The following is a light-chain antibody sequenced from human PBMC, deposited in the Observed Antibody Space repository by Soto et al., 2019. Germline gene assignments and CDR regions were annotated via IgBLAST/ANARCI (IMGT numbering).Light chain of an antibody. Sequence: EIVLTQSPGTLSLSPGERATLSCRASQSVSDSYLDWYQQKPGQAPRLLIYASSRATGIPDRFSGSGSGTDYTLSISSLEPEDFAMYYCQHYGTSALFGPGTRVDIK. CDR1: QSVSDSY. CDR2: AS. V-gene: IGKV3-20*01. CDR3: QHYGTSAL. J-gene: IGKJ3*01.